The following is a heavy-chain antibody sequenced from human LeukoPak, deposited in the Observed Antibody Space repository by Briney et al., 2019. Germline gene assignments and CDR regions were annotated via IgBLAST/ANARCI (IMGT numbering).Heavy chain of an antibody. V-gene: IGHV1-8*01. Sequence: ASVKVSCKAPGYTFTSYDINWVRQATGQGLEWMGWMNPNSGNTGYAQKFQGRVTMTRNTSISTAYMELSSLRSEDTAVYYCARGQYYYGSGQAFNWFDPWGQGTLVTVSS. J-gene: IGHJ5*02. D-gene: IGHD3-10*01. CDR1: GYTFTSYD. CDR3: ARGQYYYGSGQAFNWFDP. CDR2: MNPNSGNT.